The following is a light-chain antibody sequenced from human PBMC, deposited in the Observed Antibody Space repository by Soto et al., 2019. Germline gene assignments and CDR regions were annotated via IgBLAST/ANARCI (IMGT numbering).Light chain of an antibody. V-gene: IGLV1-40*01. J-gene: IGLJ1*01. CDR2: ENN. CDR1: SSNIGAGYE. Sequence: QSVLTQPPSVSENPGQRVTISCTGSSSNIGAGYEAHWYQQVPGTAPKLLIYENNNRPSEVPDRFTGYKSGTSASLAITEPEAKDDVEYYCQAYHNRLSGYVYGTGTKVNVL. CDR3: QAYHNRLSGYV.